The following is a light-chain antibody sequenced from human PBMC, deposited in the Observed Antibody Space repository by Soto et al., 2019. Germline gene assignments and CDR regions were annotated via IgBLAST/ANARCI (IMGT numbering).Light chain of an antibody. V-gene: IGLV4-69*02. CDR2: VNSDGSH. CDR1: RGYNNYA. Sequence: QPVLTQPPSASASLGASVNLTCILSRGYNNYAIAWHQQQPGKGPRYLMKVNSDGSHDKGDGIPDRFSGSSSGAERHLTISRLQSEDEAVYFCQSWGTGNRVFGGGTKLTVL. CDR3: QSWGTGNRV. J-gene: IGLJ3*02.